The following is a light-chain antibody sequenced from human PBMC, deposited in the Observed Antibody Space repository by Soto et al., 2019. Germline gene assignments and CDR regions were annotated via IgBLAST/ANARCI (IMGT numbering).Light chain of an antibody. CDR3: QQYGSSGT. J-gene: IGKJ1*01. V-gene: IGKV3-20*01. CDR1: QSVSNNY. Sequence: EIVFTQSPGTLSLSPGERSTLSCRASQSVSNNYLAWSQQKPGQAPRLLIYGASNRATGIPDRFSGSGSGTVFTLTISRLEPEYFAVDYCQQYGSSGTFGQGTKVDIK. CDR2: GAS.